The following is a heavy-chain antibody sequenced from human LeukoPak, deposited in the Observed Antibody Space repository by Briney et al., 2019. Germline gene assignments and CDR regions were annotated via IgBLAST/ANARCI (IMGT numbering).Heavy chain of an antibody. Sequence: GGSLRLSCAASGFIFSSYSMNWVRQAPGKGLEWVSSISSDSYYIFYADSVKGRFTISRDNAKNSLYLQMNSLRAEDTALYYCAKDIGSSSHYYYYGMDVWGQGTTVTVSS. CDR1: GFIFSSYS. J-gene: IGHJ6*02. CDR2: ISSDSYYI. D-gene: IGHD6-13*01. V-gene: IGHV3-21*04. CDR3: AKDIGSSSHYYYYGMDV.